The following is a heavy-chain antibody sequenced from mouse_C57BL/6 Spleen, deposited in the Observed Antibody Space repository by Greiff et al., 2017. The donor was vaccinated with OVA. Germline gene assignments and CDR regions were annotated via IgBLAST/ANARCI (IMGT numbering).Heavy chain of an antibody. Sequence: VQLQQSGAELVRPGASVTLSCKASGYTFTDYEMHWVKQTPVHGLEWIGAIDPETGGPAYNQKFKGKAILTADKSSSTAYIELRSLTSEDSAVYYCTRGRVLYYGSYYFDDWGQGTTLTVSS. CDR3: TRGRVLYYGSYYFDD. D-gene: IGHD1-1*01. CDR2: IDPETGGP. V-gene: IGHV1-15*01. J-gene: IGHJ2*01. CDR1: GYTFTDYE.